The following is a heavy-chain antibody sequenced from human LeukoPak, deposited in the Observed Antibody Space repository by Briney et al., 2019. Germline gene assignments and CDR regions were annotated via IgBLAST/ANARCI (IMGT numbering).Heavy chain of an antibody. J-gene: IGHJ4*02. CDR3: AKDATASPYFHWFDN. D-gene: IGHD3-9*01. Sequence: HPGGSLRLSCAASGFTFSSYAMNWVRQAPGKGLEWVAGISSGDRTFPAESVKGRFTISRDKSKDTLYLQMNSLRAEDTAVYYCAKDATASPYFHWFDNWGQGTQVIVSS. V-gene: IGHV3-23*01. CDR2: ISSGDRT. CDR1: GFTFSSYA.